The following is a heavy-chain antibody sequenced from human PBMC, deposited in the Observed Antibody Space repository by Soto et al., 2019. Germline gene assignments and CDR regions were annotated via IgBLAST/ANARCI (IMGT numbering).Heavy chain of an antibody. D-gene: IGHD2-8*01. CDR1: GFRFTDYY. CDR3: VRWCIWVFGGAFEI. CDR2: VYAANSAP. Sequence: PGESLKISCKGSGFRFTDYYIAWVCQMPGKGLEWMGMVYAANSAPEYGPSFQGQVTISADKSITTAFLQWNSLKASDTAIYYWVRWCIWVFGGAFEIWGQGTMVPVSS. V-gene: IGHV5-51*01. J-gene: IGHJ3*02.